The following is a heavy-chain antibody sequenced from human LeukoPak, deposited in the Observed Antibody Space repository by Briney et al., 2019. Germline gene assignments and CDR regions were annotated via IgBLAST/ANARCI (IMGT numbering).Heavy chain of an antibody. CDR2: IIPIFGTA. Sequence: GASVKVSCKASGGTFSSYAISWVRQAPGQGLEWMGGIIPIFGTANYAQKFQGRVTITADKSTSTAYMELRSLRSDDTAVYYCARDNVVAADSPSSYFDYWGQGTLVTVSS. J-gene: IGHJ4*02. D-gene: IGHD2-15*01. V-gene: IGHV1-69*06. CDR1: GGTFSSYA. CDR3: ARDNVVAADSPSSYFDY.